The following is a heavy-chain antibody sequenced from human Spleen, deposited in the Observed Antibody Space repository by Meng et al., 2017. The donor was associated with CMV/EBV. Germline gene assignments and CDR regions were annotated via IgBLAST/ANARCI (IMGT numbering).Heavy chain of an antibody. J-gene: IGHJ6*02. V-gene: IGHV4-59*01. D-gene: IGHD1-26*01. Sequence: SETLSLTCTVSGGSISNYYWGWIRRPPGKGLEWIGCIYYDGSTNYNPPLKSRVTISLDTSKKQFSLKLRSVTAADTAVYYCGGGTYYTYFYYPMDVWGHGTTVTVSS. CDR1: GGSISNYY. CDR2: IYYDGST. CDR3: GGGTYYTYFYYPMDV.